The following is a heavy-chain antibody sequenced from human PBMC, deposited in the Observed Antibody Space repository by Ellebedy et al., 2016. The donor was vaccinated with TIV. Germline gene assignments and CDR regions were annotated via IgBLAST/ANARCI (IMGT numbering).Heavy chain of an antibody. CDR2: IYHSGST. CDR3: ARAGGSGSYYPEDYFDY. V-gene: IGHV4-4*02. J-gene: IGHJ4*02. D-gene: IGHD3-10*01. Sequence: SWVRQPPGKGLEWIGEIYHSGSTNYNPSLKSRVTISVDKSKNQFSLKLSSVTAADTAVYYCARAGGSGSYYPEDYFDYWGQGTLVTVSS.